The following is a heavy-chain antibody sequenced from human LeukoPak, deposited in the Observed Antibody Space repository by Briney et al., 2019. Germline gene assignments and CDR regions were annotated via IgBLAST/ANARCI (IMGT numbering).Heavy chain of an antibody. V-gene: IGHV5-51*01. Sequence: GESLKISCRGSGYSFTNYWIAWVRQMPGKGLEWMGIIYPGDSDTRYSPSFQGQVTISADKSISTAYLQWSSLKASDTAMYYCARPDRGYRGGVPDAFDIWGQGTMVTVSS. CDR3: ARPDRGYRGGVPDAFDI. CDR2: IYPGDSDT. D-gene: IGHD2-8*02. CDR1: GYSFTNYW. J-gene: IGHJ3*02.